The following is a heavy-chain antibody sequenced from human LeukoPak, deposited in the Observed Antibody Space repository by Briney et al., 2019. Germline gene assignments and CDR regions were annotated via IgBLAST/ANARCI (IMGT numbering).Heavy chain of an antibody. CDR3: ARERVGYCSSTSCYTHYYYYYMDV. J-gene: IGHJ6*03. CDR2: INHSGST. D-gene: IGHD2-2*02. CDR1: GGSFSGYY. Sequence: SETLSLTCAVYGGSFSGYYWSWIRQPPGKGLEWIGEINHSGSTNYNPSLKSRVTISVDTSKNRFSLKLSSVTAADTAVYYCARERVGYCSSTSCYTHYYYYYMDVWGKGTTVTVSS. V-gene: IGHV4-34*01.